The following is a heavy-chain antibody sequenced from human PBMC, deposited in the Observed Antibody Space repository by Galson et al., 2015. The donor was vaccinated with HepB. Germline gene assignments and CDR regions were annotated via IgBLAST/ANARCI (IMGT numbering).Heavy chain of an antibody. CDR2: TSYDDKTK. CDR1: GFTFSIEA. CDR3: AKDWGMGV. J-gene: IGHJ1*01. Sequence: SLRLSCAASGFTFSIEAMYWVRQAPDKGLEYVAATSYDDKTKYYADSVRGRFTISRDNSKNTLYLQMNSLRLEDTALYYCAKDWGMGVWGQGSLVTVSA. V-gene: IGHV3-30-3*02. D-gene: IGHD3-16*01.